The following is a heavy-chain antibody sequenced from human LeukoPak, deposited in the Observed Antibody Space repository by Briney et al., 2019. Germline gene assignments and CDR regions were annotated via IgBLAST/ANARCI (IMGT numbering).Heavy chain of an antibody. CDR1: GYTFTGYY. J-gene: IGHJ4*02. CDR2: INPGSGAT. V-gene: IGHV1-2*02. D-gene: IGHD1-26*01. CDR3: ARDSNIVGASGSVFFDS. Sequence: ASVKVSCKASGYTFTGYYLHWVRQAPGQGLEWMALINPGSGATDYAQKFQGRVTMTKDTSIGTAYMELSGLGSDDTAVYYCARDSNIVGASGSVFFDSWGQGTLVTVSS.